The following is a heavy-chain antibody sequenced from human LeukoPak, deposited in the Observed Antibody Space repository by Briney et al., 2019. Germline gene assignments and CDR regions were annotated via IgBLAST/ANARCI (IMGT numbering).Heavy chain of an antibody. CDR3: TTGPSYYDILTGSLPSDY. J-gene: IGHJ4*02. Sequence: GSLRLSCAASGFTFSSYAMSWVRQAPGKGLEWVSAISGSGGSTYYADSVKGRFTISRDNSKNTLHLQMNSLKTEDTAVYYCTTGPSYYDILTGSLPSDYWGQGTLVTVSS. V-gene: IGHV3-23*01. D-gene: IGHD3-9*01. CDR1: GFTFSSYA. CDR2: ISGSGGST.